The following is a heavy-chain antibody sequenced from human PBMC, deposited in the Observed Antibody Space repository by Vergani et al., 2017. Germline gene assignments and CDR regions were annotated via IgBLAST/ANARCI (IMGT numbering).Heavy chain of an antibody. CDR1: GGSISSGGYY. CDR3: ASPDPKYGSGSYYDFDY. V-gene: IGHV4-31*03. J-gene: IGHJ4*02. Sequence: QVQLQESGPGLVKPSQTLSLTCTVSGGSISSGGYYWSWIRQHPGKGLEWIGYIYYSGSTYYNPPLKSRVTISVDTSKNQFSLKLSSVTAADTAVYYCASPDPKYGSGSYYDFDYWGQGTLVTVSS. CDR2: IYYSGST. D-gene: IGHD3-10*01.